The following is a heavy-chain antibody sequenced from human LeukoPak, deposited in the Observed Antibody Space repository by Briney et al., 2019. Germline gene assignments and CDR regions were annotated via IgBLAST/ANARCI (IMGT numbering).Heavy chain of an antibody. CDR2: ISSGGGST. D-gene: IGHD2-15*01. Sequence: PGGSLRLSCAASGFTFSSYAMSWVRQAPGKGLEWVSSISSGGGSTFYADPVNGRFTISRDNSKNTLYLQMNSLRDEDSAVYYCAKGHRYCGGGSCPIYFDYWGQGALVTVSS. V-gene: IGHV3-23*01. CDR3: AKGHRYCGGGSCPIYFDY. J-gene: IGHJ4*02. CDR1: GFTFSSYA.